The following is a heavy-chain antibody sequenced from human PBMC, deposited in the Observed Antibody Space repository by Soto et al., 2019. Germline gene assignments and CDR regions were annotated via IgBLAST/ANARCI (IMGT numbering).Heavy chain of an antibody. Sequence: SVKVSCKASGGTFSSYAITWVRQAPGQGLEWMGGIIPIFGTANYAQKFQGRVTITADESTSTAYMELSSLRSEDTAVYYCASEYYDSSGYYRDYWGQGTLVTVSS. CDR1: GGTFSSYA. J-gene: IGHJ4*02. CDR2: IIPIFGTA. V-gene: IGHV1-69*13. CDR3: ASEYYDSSGYYRDY. D-gene: IGHD3-22*01.